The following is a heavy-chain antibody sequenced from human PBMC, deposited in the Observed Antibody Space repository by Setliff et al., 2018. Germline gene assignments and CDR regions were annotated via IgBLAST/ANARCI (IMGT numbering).Heavy chain of an antibody. D-gene: IGHD5-12*01. CDR3: ARARGYNFGYADS. Sequence: GGSLRLSCAASGFTFNNYAMTWVRQAPGKGLEWVSSISGSGGSTYYADSVKGRFIVSRDNSENTVHLQMNSLRADDTARYFCARARGYNFGYADSWGQGTLVTVSS. CDR1: GFTFNNYA. J-gene: IGHJ4*02. CDR2: ISGSGGST. V-gene: IGHV3-23*01.